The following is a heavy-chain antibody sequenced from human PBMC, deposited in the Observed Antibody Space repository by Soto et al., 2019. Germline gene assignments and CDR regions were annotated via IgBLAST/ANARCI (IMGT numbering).Heavy chain of an antibody. V-gene: IGHV4-59*12. CDR3: AVDLIQYSSSWGGLFDP. CDR2: IYYSGST. CDR1: GGSISSYY. J-gene: IGHJ5*02. Sequence: SETLSLTCTVSGGSISSYYWSWIRQPPGKGLEWIGYIYYSGSTNYNPSLKSRVTISVDTSKNQFSLKLSSVTAADTAVYYCAVDLIQYSSSWGGLFDPWGQGTLVTVSS. D-gene: IGHD6-13*01.